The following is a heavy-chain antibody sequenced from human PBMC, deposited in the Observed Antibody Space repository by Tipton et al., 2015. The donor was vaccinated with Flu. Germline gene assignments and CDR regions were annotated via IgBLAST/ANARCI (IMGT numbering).Heavy chain of an antibody. J-gene: IGHJ6*02. CDR2: ISGYNGDT. CDR3: ARDRGSYNIHLEYHYYYGMDV. Sequence: QVQLVQSGVEVKKPGASVKVSCKASGYTFINFGITWVRQAPGQGLEWMGWISGYNGDTNYAEKLQGRVTMTTDASTHTAYMELRSLKSDDTAMYYCARDRGSYNIHLEYHYYYGMDVWGQGTTVTVSS. D-gene: IGHD1-26*01. V-gene: IGHV1-18*01. CDR1: GYTFINFG.